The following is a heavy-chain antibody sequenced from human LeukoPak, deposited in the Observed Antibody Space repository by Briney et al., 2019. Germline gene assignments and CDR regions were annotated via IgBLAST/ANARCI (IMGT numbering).Heavy chain of an antibody. CDR3: AREKGSYSLFGY. J-gene: IGHJ4*02. D-gene: IGHD1-26*01. V-gene: IGHV4-39*07. Sequence: SETLSLTCTVSGGSISSSSYYWGWIRQPPGKGLEWIGSIYYSGSTYYNPSLKSRVTISVDTSKNQFSLKLSSVTAADTAVYYCAREKGSYSLFGYWGQGTLVTVSS. CDR2: IYYSGST. CDR1: GGSISSSSYY.